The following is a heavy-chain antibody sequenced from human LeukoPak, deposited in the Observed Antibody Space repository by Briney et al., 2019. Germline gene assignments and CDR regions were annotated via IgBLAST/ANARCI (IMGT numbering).Heavy chain of an antibody. V-gene: IGHV3-33*01. Sequence: PGGSLRLSCAASGFTFSSYGMHWVRQAPGKGLEWVAVIWYDGSNKYYADSVKGRFTISRDNSKNTLYLQMNSLRAEDTAVYYCARDGGSSSWYGWEPDLYYGMDVWGQGTTVTVSS. CDR2: IWYDGSNK. CDR3: ARDGGSSSWYGWEPDLYYGMDV. J-gene: IGHJ6*02. D-gene: IGHD6-13*01. CDR1: GFTFSSYG.